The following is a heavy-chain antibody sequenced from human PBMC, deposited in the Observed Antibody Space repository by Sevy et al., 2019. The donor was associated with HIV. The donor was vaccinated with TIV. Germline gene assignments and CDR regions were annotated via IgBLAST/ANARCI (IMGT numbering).Heavy chain of an antibody. CDR2: INHSGST. Sequence: SETLSLTCAVYGGSFSGYYWSWIRQPPGKGLEWIGEINHSGSTNYNPSLKSRVTISVDTSKNQFSLKLSSVTAADTAVYYCARHCSGTSCSHTFDIWGQGTMVTISS. V-gene: IGHV4-34*01. CDR3: ARHCSGTSCSHTFDI. D-gene: IGHD2-2*01. J-gene: IGHJ3*02. CDR1: GGSFSGYY.